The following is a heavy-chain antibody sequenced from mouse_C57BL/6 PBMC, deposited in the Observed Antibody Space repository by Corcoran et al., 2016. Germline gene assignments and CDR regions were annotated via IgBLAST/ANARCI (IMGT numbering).Heavy chain of an antibody. CDR3: ARSRYGDWYFDV. J-gene: IGHJ1*03. CDR1: GYSFTSYY. CDR2: IYPGSGNT. Sequence: QVQLQQSGPELVKPGASVKISCKASGYSFTSYYIHWVKQRPGQGLEWIGWIYPGSGNTKYNEKFKGKATLTADTSSSTAYMQLSRLTSEDSAVYYCARSRYGDWYFDVWGTGTTVTVSS. D-gene: IGHD2-14*01. V-gene: IGHV1-66*01.